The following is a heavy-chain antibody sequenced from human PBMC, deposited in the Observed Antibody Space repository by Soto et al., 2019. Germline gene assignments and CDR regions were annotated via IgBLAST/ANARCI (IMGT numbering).Heavy chain of an antibody. Sequence: GASVKVSCKASGYTFTSYAMHWVRQAPGQRLEWMGWINAGNGNTKYSQKFQGRVTITRDTSASTAYMELSSLRSEDTAVYYCARDGGSGSYYGPGYYYYCNGMDVWGQGSTVTVSS. D-gene: IGHD3-10*01. V-gene: IGHV1-3*01. CDR1: GYTFTSYA. CDR2: INAGNGNT. CDR3: ARDGGSGSYYGPGYYYYCNGMDV. J-gene: IGHJ6*02.